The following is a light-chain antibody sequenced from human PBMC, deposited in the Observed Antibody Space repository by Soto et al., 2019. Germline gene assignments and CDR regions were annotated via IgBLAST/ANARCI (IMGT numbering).Light chain of an antibody. J-gene: IGLJ1*01. Sequence: QSALTQPASVSGSPGQSISIPCTGTSSDIGAFNFVSWYQQHPGKAPKVLIYGVTNRPSGVDYRFSGSKSGNTASLIISGLRPEDEADYYCSPFTSTSPRIFGTGTKVTVL. V-gene: IGLV2-14*03. CDR1: SSDIGAFNF. CDR3: SPFTSTSPRI. CDR2: GVT.